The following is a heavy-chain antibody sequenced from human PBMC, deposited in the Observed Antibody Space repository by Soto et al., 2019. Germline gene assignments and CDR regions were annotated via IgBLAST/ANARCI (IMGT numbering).Heavy chain of an antibody. Sequence: SETLSLTCPVSGGSVSSGSYYWSWIRQPPGKGLEWIGYIYYSGSTNYNPSLKSRVTISVDTSKNQFSLKLSSVTAADTAVYYCARIPEYYDFWSGYLGDDAFDIWGQGTMVTVSS. J-gene: IGHJ3*02. CDR3: ARIPEYYDFWSGYLGDDAFDI. CDR2: IYYSGST. V-gene: IGHV4-61*01. CDR1: GGSVSSGSYY. D-gene: IGHD3-3*01.